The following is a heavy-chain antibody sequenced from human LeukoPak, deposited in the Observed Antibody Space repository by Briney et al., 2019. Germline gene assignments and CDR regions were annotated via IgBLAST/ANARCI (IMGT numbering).Heavy chain of an antibody. CDR1: GFTFSSYG. D-gene: IGHD5-18*01. CDR3: ARDPLQLWSLDY. V-gene: IGHV3-30*03. Sequence: GRSLRLSCAASGFTFSSYGMHWVRQAPGKGLEWVAVISYDGSNKYYADSVKGRFTISRDNSKNTLYLQMNSLRAEDTAVYYCARDPLQLWSLDYWGQGTLVTVSS. CDR2: ISYDGSNK. J-gene: IGHJ4*02.